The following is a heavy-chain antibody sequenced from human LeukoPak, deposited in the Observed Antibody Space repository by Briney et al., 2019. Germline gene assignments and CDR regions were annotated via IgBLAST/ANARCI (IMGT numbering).Heavy chain of an antibody. CDR2: ISGIGGAT. J-gene: IGHJ4*02. D-gene: IGHD2-15*01. Sequence: GGSLRLSCAPSGFTFSSHAMSWVRQAPGKGLEWVSDISGIGGATYYADPVKGRFTISRDKTENTLYLEMTRLRVEDTAIYYCATQELDYCSGGSCFRFDFWGQGTLLTVSS. CDR1: GFTFSSHA. V-gene: IGHV3-23*01. CDR3: ATQELDYCSGGSCFRFDF.